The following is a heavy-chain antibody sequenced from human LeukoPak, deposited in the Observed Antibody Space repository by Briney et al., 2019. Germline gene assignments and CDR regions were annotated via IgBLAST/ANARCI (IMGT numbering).Heavy chain of an antibody. D-gene: IGHD3-10*01. CDR2: INHNGNT. J-gene: IGHJ4*02. Sequence: SETLSLTCAVYGGYFSGYHWNWIRQAPGKGLEWIGEINHNGNTNYNPSLKGRVTISVDTSKNQFSLKLNSVTAADTAVYYCTRRSYDSGSYYDGWYFDYWGQGTLVTVSS. V-gene: IGHV4-34*01. CDR1: GGYFSGYH. CDR3: TRRSYDSGSYYDGWYFDY.